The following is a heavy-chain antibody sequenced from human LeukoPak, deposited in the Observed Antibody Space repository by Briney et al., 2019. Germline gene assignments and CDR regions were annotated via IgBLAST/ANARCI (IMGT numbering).Heavy chain of an antibody. V-gene: IGHV7-4-1*02. CDR2: INTNTGNP. J-gene: IGHJ6*03. CDR1: GYTFTSHA. Sequence: ASVKVSCKASGYTFTSHAMNWVRQAPGQGLEWMGWINTNTGNPTYAQGFTGRFVFSLDTSVSTAYLQISSLKAEDTAVYYCARVGVRITIFWPGTYYYMDVWGKGTTVTVSS. D-gene: IGHD3-9*01. CDR3: ARVGVRITIFWPGTYYYMDV.